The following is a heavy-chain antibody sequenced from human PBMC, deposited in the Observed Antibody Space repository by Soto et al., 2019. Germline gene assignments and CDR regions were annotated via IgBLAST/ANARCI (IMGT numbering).Heavy chain of an antibody. J-gene: IGHJ5*02. CDR3: ASPKIAFYNWFAP. CDR2: IYYSGST. Sequence: SETLTLTCTVARGSITSGGYYRSWIRQHPGKGLEWIGYIYYSGSTYYTPSLKSRVTISVDTSKNQFSLKLSSVTAADTAVYYCASPKIAFYNWFAPWGQGTLVTVSS. CDR1: RGSITSGGYY. D-gene: IGHD3-3*02. V-gene: IGHV4-31*03.